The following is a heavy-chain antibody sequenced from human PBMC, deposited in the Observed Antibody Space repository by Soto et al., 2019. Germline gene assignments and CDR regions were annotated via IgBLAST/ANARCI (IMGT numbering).Heavy chain of an antibody. J-gene: IGHJ6*02. CDR2: IRSEANSYAT. V-gene: IGHV3-73*02. D-gene: IGHD3-10*01. CDR3: TRLPNYYGSGSYAGYYYGMDV. Sequence: EVQLVESGGGLVQPGGSLKLSCAASGFTFSGSAMHWVRQASGKGLEWVGRIRSEANSYATAYAASVKGRFTISRDDSKNTAYLQMNSLKTEDTAVYYCTRLPNYYGSGSYAGYYYGMDVWGQGTTVTVSS. CDR1: GFTFSGSA.